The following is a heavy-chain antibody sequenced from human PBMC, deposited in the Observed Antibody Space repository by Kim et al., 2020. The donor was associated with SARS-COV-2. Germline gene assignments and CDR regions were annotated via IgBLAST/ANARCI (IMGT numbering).Heavy chain of an antibody. CDR3: ARGYTIQQFDY. J-gene: IGHJ4*02. V-gene: IGHV1-2*02. Sequence: NYAQKFQGRVTMTRETSISTAYMELSRLRSDDTAVYYCARGYTIQQFDYWGQGTLVTVSS. D-gene: IGHD5-18*01.